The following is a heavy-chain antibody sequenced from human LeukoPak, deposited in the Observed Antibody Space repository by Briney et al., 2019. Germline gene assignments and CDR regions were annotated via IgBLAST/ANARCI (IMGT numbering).Heavy chain of an antibody. V-gene: IGHV1-2*06. Sequence: ASVKVSCKASGGTFSSYAISWVRQAPGQGLEWMGRINPNSGGTNYAQKFQGRVTMTRDTSISTAYMELSRLRSDDTAVYYCARSSIAVAGTRGDYYYYYYMDVWGKGTTVTVSS. CDR1: GGTFSSYA. D-gene: IGHD6-19*01. CDR2: INPNSGGT. J-gene: IGHJ6*03. CDR3: ARSSIAVAGTRGDYYYYYYMDV.